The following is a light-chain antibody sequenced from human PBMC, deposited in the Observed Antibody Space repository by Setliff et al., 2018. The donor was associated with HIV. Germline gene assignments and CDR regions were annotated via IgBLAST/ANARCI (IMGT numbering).Light chain of an antibody. J-gene: IGLJ1*01. V-gene: IGLV2-14*01. Sequence: GSPGQSITISCTGTGSDVGRYNYVSWYQHHPGKAPKLMIYEVSNRPSGVSNRFSGSKSGNTASLTITGLQTEDEADYYCQSYDNSLRGYVFGTGTKVTVL. CDR1: GSDVGRYNY. CDR3: QSYDNSLRGYV. CDR2: EVS.